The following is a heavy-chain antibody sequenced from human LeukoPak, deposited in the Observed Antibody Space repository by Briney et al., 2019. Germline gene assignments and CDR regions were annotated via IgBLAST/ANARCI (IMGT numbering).Heavy chain of an antibody. CDR2: ISYDGSNK. Sequence: GGSLRLSCAASGFTFSSYAMHWVRQAPGKGLEWVAVISYDGSNKYYADSVKGRFTISRDNSRDTLYLQMNSLRAEDTAVYYCAKDVRYQMMIWGQGTLVTVSS. D-gene: IGHD3-16*01. V-gene: IGHV3-30-3*01. J-gene: IGHJ4*02. CDR3: AKDVRYQMMI. CDR1: GFTFSSYA.